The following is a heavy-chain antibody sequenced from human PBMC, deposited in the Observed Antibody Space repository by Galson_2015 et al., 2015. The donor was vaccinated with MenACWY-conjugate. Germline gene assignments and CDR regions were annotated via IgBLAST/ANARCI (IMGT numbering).Heavy chain of an antibody. D-gene: IGHD4-11*01. J-gene: IGHJ6*02. Sequence: QSGAEVKKPGESLKISCKGSGYSFTSYWIGWVRQMPGKGLEWMGIIYPGDSDTRYSPPFQGQVTISADKSISTAYLQWSSLKASDTAMYYCARLHRRTTVTTSGMDVWGQGTTVTVSS. CDR2: IYPGDSDT. V-gene: IGHV5-51*01. CDR1: GYSFTSYW. CDR3: ARLHRRTTVTTSGMDV.